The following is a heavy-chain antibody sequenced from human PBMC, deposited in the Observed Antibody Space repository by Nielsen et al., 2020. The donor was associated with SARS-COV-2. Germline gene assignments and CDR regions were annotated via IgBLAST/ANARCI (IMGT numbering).Heavy chain of an antibody. D-gene: IGHD3-22*01. CDR3: ARDSSGTYRRVDY. CDR1: GYTFTNNY. V-gene: IGHV1-46*01. J-gene: IGHJ4*02. CDR2: INPTNGGT. Sequence: ASVKVSCKASGYTFTNNYMHWVRQAPGQGPEWMGLINPTNGGTTYAQKFLGTVTMTRDTSTSTVYMELSSLRFDDTAVYYCARDSSGTYRRVDYWGQGTLVTVSS.